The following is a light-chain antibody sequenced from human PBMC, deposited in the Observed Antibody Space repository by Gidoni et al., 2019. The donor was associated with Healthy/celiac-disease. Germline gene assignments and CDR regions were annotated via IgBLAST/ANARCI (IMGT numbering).Light chain of an antibody. Sequence: QSVLTQPPSVSAAPGPKVNISCSGSSSNIGNNYVSWYQPLPGTAPKLLIYDNNKRPSGIPDRFSGSKSGTSATLGITGLQTGDEADYYCGTWDSSLSAWVFGGGTKLTVL. J-gene: IGLJ3*02. V-gene: IGLV1-51*01. CDR1: SSNIGNNY. CDR3: GTWDSSLSAWV. CDR2: DNN.